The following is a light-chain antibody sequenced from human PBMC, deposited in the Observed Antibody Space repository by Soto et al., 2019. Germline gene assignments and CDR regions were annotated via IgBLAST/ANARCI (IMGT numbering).Light chain of an antibody. J-gene: IGLJ2*01. CDR3: CSYAGSSIFG. Sequence: QSALTQPASVSGSPGQSITISCTGSSSDVGTYNLVSWYQHHPGKAPKLMISEVIKRPSGVSNRYSGSKSGNPASLTISGLQAEDEADYYCCSYAGSSIFGLGGVTKLTVL. CDR1: SSDVGTYNL. V-gene: IGLV2-23*02. CDR2: EVI.